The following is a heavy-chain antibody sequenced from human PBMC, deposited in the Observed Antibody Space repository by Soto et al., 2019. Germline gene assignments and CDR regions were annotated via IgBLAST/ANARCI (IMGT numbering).Heavy chain of an antibody. CDR3: AKDIQSLVGYYDFWSGYYPSGMDF. CDR2: ISYDGSNK. J-gene: IGHJ6*02. D-gene: IGHD3-3*01. V-gene: IGHV3-30*18. CDR1: GFTFSSYG. Sequence: GGSLRLSCAASGFTFSSYGMHWVRQAPGKGLEWVAVISYDGSNKYYADSVKGRFTISRDNSKNTLYLQMNSLRAEDTAVYYCAKDIQSLVGYYDFWSGYYPSGMDFWGPGTTVTVSS.